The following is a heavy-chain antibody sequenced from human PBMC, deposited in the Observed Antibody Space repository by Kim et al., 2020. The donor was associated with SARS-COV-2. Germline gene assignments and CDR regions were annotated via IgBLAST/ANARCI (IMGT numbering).Heavy chain of an antibody. CDR1: GFTFSSYS. J-gene: IGHJ2*01. Sequence: GGSLRLSCAASGFTFSSYSMHWVRQAPGKGLEWVAVIWYDGSNKYYADSVKGRFTISRDNSKNTLYLQMNSLRAEDTAVYYCAREELASSSWYGYFDLWGRGTLVTVSS. CDR3: AREELASSSWYGYFDL. V-gene: IGHV3-33*01. D-gene: IGHD6-13*01. CDR2: IWYDGSNK.